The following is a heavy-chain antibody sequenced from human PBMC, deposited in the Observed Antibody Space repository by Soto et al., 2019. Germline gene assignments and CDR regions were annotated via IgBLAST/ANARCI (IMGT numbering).Heavy chain of an antibody. Sequence: EVQLLESGGGLVQPGESLILSCAASGFTLRSNAMSWVRQAPGKGLEWVSGFSGGGGGTYYADSVKGRFTISRDISKNTLFLQMNSLRAEDTALYYCAKGIGVDWYFDLWGRGTLVTVSS. J-gene: IGHJ2*01. CDR1: GFTLRSNA. V-gene: IGHV3-23*01. CDR3: AKGIGVDWYFDL. CDR2: FSGGGGGT. D-gene: IGHD2-8*01.